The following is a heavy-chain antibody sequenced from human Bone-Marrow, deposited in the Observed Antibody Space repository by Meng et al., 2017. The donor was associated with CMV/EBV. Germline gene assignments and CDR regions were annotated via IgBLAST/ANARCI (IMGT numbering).Heavy chain of an antibody. CDR1: GFTFSSYS. J-gene: IGHJ5*02. CDR3: MRGFWGP. D-gene: IGHD3-16*01. Sequence: GESLKISCAASGFTFSSYSMNWVRQAPGKGLEWVSYISSSSSTIYYADSVKGRLIISRDNAKNALFLQMNSLRVEDTAVYYCMRGFWGPWGQGTLVTVSS. V-gene: IGHV3-48*04. CDR2: ISSSSSTI.